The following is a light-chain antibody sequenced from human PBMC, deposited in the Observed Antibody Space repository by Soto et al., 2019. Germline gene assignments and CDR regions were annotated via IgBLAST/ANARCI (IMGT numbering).Light chain of an antibody. J-gene: IGKJ1*01. CDR3: QHYKDYSWT. CDR1: QSIGSW. Sequence: DIHMTQSPSTLSASVGDRVTITCRASQSIGSWLAWYQQKPGKAPKLLIYKTSSLETGVPSRFSGSGSGTEFTLTISSLQPDDFATYYCQHYKDYSWTFGQGTKVEVK. CDR2: KTS. V-gene: IGKV1-5*03.